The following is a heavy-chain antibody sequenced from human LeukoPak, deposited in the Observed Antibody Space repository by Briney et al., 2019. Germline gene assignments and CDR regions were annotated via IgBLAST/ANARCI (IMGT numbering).Heavy chain of an antibody. D-gene: IGHD1-26*01. V-gene: IGHV4-61*01. CDR1: GDSVSSGNYY. CDR3: ASSGSYYRNFDY. Sequence: SETLSLTCTVSGDSVSSGNYYLTWIRQPPGKGLDWITYMSPSGTTKYNPSLKSRVTTSVDTSRTQFSLRLSSVTAADTAMYYCASSGSYYRNFDYWGQGTLVTVSS. CDR2: MSPSGTT. J-gene: IGHJ4*02.